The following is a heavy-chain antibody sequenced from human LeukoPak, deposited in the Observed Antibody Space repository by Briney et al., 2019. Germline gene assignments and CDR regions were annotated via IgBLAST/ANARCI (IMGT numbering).Heavy chain of an antibody. CDR2: IGGSGTKT. V-gene: IGHV3-23*01. CDR1: GFTFTKYA. CDR3: ARGPDYDILADYFDY. D-gene: IGHD3-9*01. J-gene: IGHJ4*02. Sequence: GGSLRLSCAASGFTFTKYAMSWVRQAAGKGLEWVSAIGGSGTKTFYAESVKGRFTISRDNSRNTLFLQMNSLRPEDTAVYYCARGPDYDILADYFDYWGQGTLVTVSS.